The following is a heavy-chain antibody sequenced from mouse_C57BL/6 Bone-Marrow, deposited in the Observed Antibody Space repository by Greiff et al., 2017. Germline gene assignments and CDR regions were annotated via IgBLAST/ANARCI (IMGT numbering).Heavy chain of an antibody. Sequence: QVQLQQSGAELVKPGASVKISCKASGYAFSSYWMNWVKQRPGKGLEWIGQIYPGDGDTNYNGKFKGKATLTADKSSSPAYMQLSSLTSEDSAVYFCASFSITTVVATRYFDVWGTGTTVTVSS. J-gene: IGHJ1*03. CDR1: GYAFSSYW. V-gene: IGHV1-80*01. CDR3: ASFSITTVVATRYFDV. CDR2: IYPGDGDT. D-gene: IGHD1-1*01.